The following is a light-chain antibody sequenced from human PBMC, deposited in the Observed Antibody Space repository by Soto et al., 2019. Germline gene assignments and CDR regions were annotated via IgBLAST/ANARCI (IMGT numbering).Light chain of an antibody. CDR2: DVS. CDR3: SSFTSSSTVV. Sequence: QSALTQPASVSGSPGQSITISCTGARSDVGGYSQVSWYQPHPGKAPRLMIYDVSNRPSGVSNRFSGSKSGNTASLTISGLQVEDEADFYCSSFTSSSTVVFGGGTKLTVL. V-gene: IGLV2-14*01. J-gene: IGLJ3*02. CDR1: RSDVGGYSQ.